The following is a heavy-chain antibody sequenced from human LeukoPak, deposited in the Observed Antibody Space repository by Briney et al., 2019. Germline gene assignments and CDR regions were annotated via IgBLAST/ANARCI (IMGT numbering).Heavy chain of an antibody. CDR3: AGTYRVELDC. J-gene: IGHJ4*02. CDR1: GGSISSYY. V-gene: IGHV4-59*08. CDR2: IYYSGST. Sequence: SETLSLTCTVSGGSISSYYWSWIRQPPGKGLEWIGYIYYSGSTNYNPSLKSRVTISVDTSKNQFSLKLSSVTAADTAVYYCAGTYRVELDCWGQGTLVTVSS. D-gene: IGHD1-1*01.